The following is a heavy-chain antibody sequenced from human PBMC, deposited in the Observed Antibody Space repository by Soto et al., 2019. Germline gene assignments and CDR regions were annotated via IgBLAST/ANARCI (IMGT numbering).Heavy chain of an antibody. CDR2: INPNSGGT. J-gene: IGHJ6*03. CDR3: ARAQIAAAGNYYYYYYMDV. V-gene: IGHV1-2*04. CDR1: GYTFTGYY. Sequence: QVQLVQSGAEVKKPGASVKVSCKASGYTFTGYYMHWVRQAPGQGLEWMGWINPNSGGTNYAQKLQGWVTMPRDASISTAYMELSRLRSDDTAVYYCARAQIAAAGNYYYYYYMDVWGKGTTVTVSS. D-gene: IGHD6-13*01.